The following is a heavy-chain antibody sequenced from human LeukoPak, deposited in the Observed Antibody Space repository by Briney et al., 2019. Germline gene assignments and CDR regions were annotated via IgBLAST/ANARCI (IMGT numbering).Heavy chain of an antibody. Sequence: GASVKVSCKASGGTFSSYAISWVRQAPGQGLEWMGGIIPIFGTANYAQKFQGRVTITTDESTSTAYMELRSLRSDDTAVYYCARGGVVVPAASNFDYWGQGTLVTVSS. CDR3: ARGGVVVPAASNFDY. CDR2: IIPIFGTA. CDR1: GGTFSSYA. V-gene: IGHV1-69*05. D-gene: IGHD2-2*01. J-gene: IGHJ4*02.